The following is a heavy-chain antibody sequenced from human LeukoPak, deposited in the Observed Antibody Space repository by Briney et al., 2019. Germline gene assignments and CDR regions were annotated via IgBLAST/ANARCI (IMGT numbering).Heavy chain of an antibody. CDR1: GFTFSGSA. Sequence: GGSLRLSCAASGFTFSGSAMHWVRQASGKGLEWVGRIRSKANSYATAYAASVKGRFTIPRGDSKNTAYLQMNSLKTEDTAVYYCTSGYSGSYYRDYWGQGTLVTVSS. CDR2: IRSKANSYAT. V-gene: IGHV3-73*01. J-gene: IGHJ4*02. D-gene: IGHD1-26*01. CDR3: TSGYSGSYYRDY.